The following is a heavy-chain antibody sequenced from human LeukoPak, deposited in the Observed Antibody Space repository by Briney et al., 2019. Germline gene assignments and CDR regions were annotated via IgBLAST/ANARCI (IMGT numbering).Heavy chain of an antibody. V-gene: IGHV4-59*08. CDR3: ARHQRGIDS. Sequence: SETLSLTCTVSGGSITHYYWSWIRQPPGKGLEWIGYIFYSGNTNYNPSLKSRVTISVDTSKNQFSLRLSSLTAADTAVYYCARHQRGIDSWGQGTLVTVSS. D-gene: IGHD3-16*01. CDR2: IFYSGNT. CDR1: GGSITHYY. J-gene: IGHJ4*02.